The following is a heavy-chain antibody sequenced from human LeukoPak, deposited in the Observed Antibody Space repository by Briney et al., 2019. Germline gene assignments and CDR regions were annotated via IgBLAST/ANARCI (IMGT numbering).Heavy chain of an antibody. J-gene: IGHJ6*03. CDR2: IYTSGST. V-gene: IGHV4-4*07. D-gene: IGHD3-9*01. CDR1: GGSISSYY. Sequence: SETLSLTCTVSGGSISSYYWSWIRQPAGKGLEWIGRIYTSGSTNYNPSLKSRVTMSVDTSKNQFSLKLSSVTAADTAVCYCARDTYYDILTGYNYYYYYYMDVWGKGTTVTVSS. CDR3: ARDTYYDILTGYNYYYYYYMDV.